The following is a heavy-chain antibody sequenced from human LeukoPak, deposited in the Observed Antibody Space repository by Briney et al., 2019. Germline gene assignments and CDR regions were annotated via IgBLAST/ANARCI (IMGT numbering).Heavy chain of an antibody. V-gene: IGHV3-30-3*01. CDR3: ARDRGFYYSASSGSRAFDI. CDR2: ISYDGSNK. Sequence: PGGSLRLSCAASGFTFSSYWMSWGRQAPGKGLEWVAVISYDGSNKYYADSVKGRFTISRDNSKNTLYLQMNSLRAEDTAVYYCARDRGFYYSASSGSRAFDIWGQGTMVTVSS. D-gene: IGHD3-22*01. CDR1: GFTFSSYW. J-gene: IGHJ3*02.